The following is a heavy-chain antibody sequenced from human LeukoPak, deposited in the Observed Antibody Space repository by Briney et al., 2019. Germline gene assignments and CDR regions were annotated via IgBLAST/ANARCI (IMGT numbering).Heavy chain of an antibody. CDR2: IYYSGST. J-gene: IGHJ4*02. CDR3: ARRYSSWSSFDY. CDR1: GGSISSYY. D-gene: IGHD6-13*01. Sequence: SETLSLTCTVSGGSISSYYWNWIRQSPGKGLEWIGYIYYSGSTHYNPSLKSRVTISIDTSKNQFSLRLTSVTASDTAVYYCARRYSSWSSFDYWGQGTLVTVSS. V-gene: IGHV4-59*01.